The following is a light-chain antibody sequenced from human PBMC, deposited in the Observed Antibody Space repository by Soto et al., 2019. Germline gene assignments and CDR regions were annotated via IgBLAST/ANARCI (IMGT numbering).Light chain of an antibody. CDR3: QQYTTYPYT. V-gene: IGKV1-5*01. CDR2: DAS. Sequence: DIQMTQSPSTLSASVGDRVTITCRASQSVTNWLAWYQQKPGKAPNLLIYDASRLQSGIPSRFSGSGSGTEFTLPITSLQPADFATYYCQQYTTYPYTFGQRTKLPIK. J-gene: IGKJ2*01. CDR1: QSVTNW.